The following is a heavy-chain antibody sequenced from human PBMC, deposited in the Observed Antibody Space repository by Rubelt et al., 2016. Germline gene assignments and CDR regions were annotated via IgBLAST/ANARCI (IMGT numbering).Heavy chain of an antibody. CDR2: INHSGST. V-gene: IGHV4-34*01. CDR3: ARGRPKVCPGDY. D-gene: IGHD2-2*01. CDR1: GDSFSGYY. Sequence: QVQLQQWGAGLLKPSETLSLTCAVYGDSFSGYYWNWIRQPPGKGLEWIGEINHSGSTNYNPSPKSRVSISVDTSKNQFSRNLSSVTAADTAVYYCARGRPKVCPGDYWGQGTLVTVSS. J-gene: IGHJ4*02.